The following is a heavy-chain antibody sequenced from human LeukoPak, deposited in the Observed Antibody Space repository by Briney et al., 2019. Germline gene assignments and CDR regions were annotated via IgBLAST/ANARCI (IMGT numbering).Heavy chain of an antibody. Sequence: ASVKVSCKASGGTFSSYAISWVRQAPGQGLEWMGWVNPNSGGTNYAQKFQGRVTMTRDTSISTAYMELSRLRSDDTAVHYCARRGGYCSGGSCPGWFDPWGQGTLVTVSS. D-gene: IGHD2-15*01. V-gene: IGHV1-2*02. CDR1: GGTFSSYA. J-gene: IGHJ5*02. CDR2: VNPNSGGT. CDR3: ARRGGYCSGGSCPGWFDP.